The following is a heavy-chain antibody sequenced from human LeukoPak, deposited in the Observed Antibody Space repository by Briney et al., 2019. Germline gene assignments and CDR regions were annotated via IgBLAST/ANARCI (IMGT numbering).Heavy chain of an antibody. CDR2: ISAYNGNT. CDR3: ARVRSRYYDSSGYLTH. D-gene: IGHD3-22*01. CDR1: GYTFTSYG. J-gene: IGHJ4*02. V-gene: IGHV1-18*01. Sequence: ASVKVSCKASGYTFTSYGISWVRQAPGQGLEWMGWISAYNGNTNYAQKLQGRVTMTTDTSTSTAYMELRSLRSDDTAVYYCARVRSRYYDSSGYLTHWGQGTLVTVSS.